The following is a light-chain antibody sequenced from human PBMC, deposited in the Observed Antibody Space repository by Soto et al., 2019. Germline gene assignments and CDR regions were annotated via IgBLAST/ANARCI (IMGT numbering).Light chain of an antibody. CDR1: SSDVGGYNY. CDR2: DVS. Sequence: QSALNQPASVSGSPGQSITISCTGTSSDVGGYNYVSWYQQHPGNAPKLMIYDVSNRHSGVSKRFSGSESGNTDSLTISGLQAEDEADYYCCSYTSSSTFVFGSGTKLTVL. CDR3: CSYTSSSTFV. J-gene: IGLJ1*01. V-gene: IGLV2-14*01.